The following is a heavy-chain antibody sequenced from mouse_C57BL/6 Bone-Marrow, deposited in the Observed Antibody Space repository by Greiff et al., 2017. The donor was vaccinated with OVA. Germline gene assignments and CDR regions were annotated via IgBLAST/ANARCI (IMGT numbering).Heavy chain of an antibody. V-gene: IGHV5-9*01. Sequence: EVKLMESGGGLVKPGGSLKLSCAASGFTFSSYTMSWVRQTPEKRLEWVATISGGGGNTYYPDSVKGRFTLSRDHAKNTLYLQMSSLRSEDTALYYCARRQYGKDLLVWYFDVWGTGTTVTVSS. CDR2: ISGGGGNT. CDR3: ARRQYGKDLLVWYFDV. D-gene: IGHD1-1*01. J-gene: IGHJ1*03. CDR1: GFTFSSYT.